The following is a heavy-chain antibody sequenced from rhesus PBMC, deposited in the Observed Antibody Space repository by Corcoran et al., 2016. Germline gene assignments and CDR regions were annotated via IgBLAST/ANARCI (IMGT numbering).Heavy chain of an antibody. V-gene: IGHV5-20*02. CDR3: AKVARAGTMPWYFDL. CDR2: IDPSDSDT. Sequence: EVQLVQSGAEVKRPGESLKISCKTSGYSFTSYWISWLRLLPGKGLEWMGAIDPSDSDTRYSPSFQGQVTISADKSISTAYLQWSSLKASDTATYYCAKVARAGTMPWYFDLWGPGTPITISS. J-gene: IGHJ2*01. D-gene: IGHD1-1*01. CDR1: GYSFTSYW.